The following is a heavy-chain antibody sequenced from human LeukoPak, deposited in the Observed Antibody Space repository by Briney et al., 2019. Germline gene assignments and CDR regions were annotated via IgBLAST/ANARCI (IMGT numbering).Heavy chain of an antibody. Sequence: GESLQISCQGSGYSFTSYWIGWVRRMPGKGLEWMGIIYPGDSDTRYSPSFQGQVTISADKSISTAYLQWSSLKASDTAMYYCARPTDYYDSSLDYWGQGTLVTVSS. J-gene: IGHJ4*02. CDR3: ARPTDYYDSSLDY. CDR2: IYPGDSDT. D-gene: IGHD3-22*01. V-gene: IGHV5-51*01. CDR1: GYSFTSYW.